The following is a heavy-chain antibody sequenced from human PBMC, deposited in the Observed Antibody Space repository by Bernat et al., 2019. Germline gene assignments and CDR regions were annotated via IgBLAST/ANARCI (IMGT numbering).Heavy chain of an antibody. CDR3: ARGQGGWLQNYYFDY. Sequence: EVQLVESGGGLVQPGGSLRLSCAASGFTVSSNYMSWVRQAPGKGLEWVSVIYSGGSTYYEDSVKGRCTISRHNSKKTMYIQMNSLRAEDTAVYYCARGQGGWLQNYYFDYWGQGTLVTVSS. D-gene: IGHD5-24*01. CDR2: IYSGGST. J-gene: IGHJ4*02. CDR1: GFTVSSNY. V-gene: IGHV3-53*04.